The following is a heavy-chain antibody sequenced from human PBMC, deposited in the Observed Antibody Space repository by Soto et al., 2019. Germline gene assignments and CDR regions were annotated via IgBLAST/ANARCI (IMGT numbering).Heavy chain of an antibody. CDR1: GFSLDTSGVG. J-gene: IGHJ5*02. D-gene: IGHD3-3*01. CDR3: AHSFEVRFLDWPNNWFDP. Sequence: GSGPTLVKPPQTLPLTCPFSGFSLDTSGVGVGWIRQPPGKALEWLAFIYWDDDKRYSPPLKSRLSITKDTSKNQVVLTMTNMDPVDTATYYCAHSFEVRFLDWPNNWFDPWGQGTLVTVSS. CDR2: IYWDDDK. V-gene: IGHV2-5*02.